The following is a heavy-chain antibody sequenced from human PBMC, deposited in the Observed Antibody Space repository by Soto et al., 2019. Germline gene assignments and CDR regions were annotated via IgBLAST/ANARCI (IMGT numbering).Heavy chain of an antibody. CDR1: GGSFSGYY. V-gene: IGHV4-34*01. CDR2: INHSGST. D-gene: IGHD6-13*01. J-gene: IGHJ4*02. CDR3: AREKPYSSSWYHDY. Sequence: QVQLQQWGAGLLKPSETLSLTCAVYGGSFSGYYWSWIRQPPGKGLEWIGEINHSGSTNYNPSLKSRVTISVDTSKNQFSLKLSSVIAADTAVYYFAREKPYSSSWYHDYWGQGTLVTVSS.